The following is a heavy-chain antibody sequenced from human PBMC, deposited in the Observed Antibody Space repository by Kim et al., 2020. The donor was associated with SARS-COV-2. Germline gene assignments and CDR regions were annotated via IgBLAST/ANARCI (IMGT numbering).Heavy chain of an antibody. D-gene: IGHD4-17*01. V-gene: IGHV3-64*01. J-gene: IGHJ6*02. Sequence: GGSLRLSCEASGFIFSVYDMNWVRQAPGKGLEYVSTIRSKGGSTHYANYVKGRFTISRDNSKNTVYLQMGSLRPEDTAVYYCARDGNFGDYRENCMDVWGQGTTVIVSS. CDR2: IRSKGGST. CDR1: GFIFSVYD. CDR3: ARDGNFGDYRENCMDV.